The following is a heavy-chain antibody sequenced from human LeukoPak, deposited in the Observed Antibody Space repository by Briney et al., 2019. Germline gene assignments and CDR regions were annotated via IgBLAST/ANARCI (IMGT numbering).Heavy chain of an antibody. Sequence: SVKVSCKASGGTFSSYAISWVRQAPGQGLEWMGGIIPIFGTANYAQKFQGRVTITTDESTSTAYMELSSLRSEDTAVYYCAKEGHDNSNYAEMDVWGKGTTVTVSS. CDR2: IIPIFGTA. CDR1: GGTFSSYA. CDR3: AKEGHDNSNYAEMDV. D-gene: IGHD4-11*01. V-gene: IGHV1-69*05. J-gene: IGHJ6*04.